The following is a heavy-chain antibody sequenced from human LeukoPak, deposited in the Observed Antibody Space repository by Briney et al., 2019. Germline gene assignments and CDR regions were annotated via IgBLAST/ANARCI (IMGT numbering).Heavy chain of an antibody. CDR2: IYYSGST. CDR3: ARINSSSWALY. Sequence: SETLSLTCTVSGGSITSGDYYWSWIRQPPGKGPEWIGYIYYSGSTYYNPSLKSRVSISVDTSKNQFSLKLSSVTAADTAVYYCARINSSSWALYWGQGTLVTVSS. CDR1: GGSITSGDYY. D-gene: IGHD6-13*01. J-gene: IGHJ4*02. V-gene: IGHV4-30-4*02.